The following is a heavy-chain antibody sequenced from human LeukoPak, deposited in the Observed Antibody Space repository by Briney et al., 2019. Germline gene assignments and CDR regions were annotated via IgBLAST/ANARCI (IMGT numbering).Heavy chain of an antibody. Sequence: SETLSLTCTVSGGSVSSGSYYWSWIRQPPGKGLEWVGHIYYLGSTNYNPSLKSRVTISIDTSKNYFSLRLNSVIAADTAVYYCARDRPGSYWYFDLWGRGTLVTVSS. J-gene: IGHJ2*01. V-gene: IGHV4-61*03. D-gene: IGHD3-10*01. CDR3: ARDRPGSYWYFDL. CDR2: IYYLGST. CDR1: GGSVSSGSYY.